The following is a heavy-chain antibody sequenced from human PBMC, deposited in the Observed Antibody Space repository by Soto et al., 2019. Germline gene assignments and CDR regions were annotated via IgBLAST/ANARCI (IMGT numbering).Heavy chain of an antibody. Sequence: NPSETLSLTCTVSGGSISSYYWSWIRQPAGKGLEWIGRIYTSGGTNYNPSLKSRVTMSVDTSKNQFSLKLSSVTAADTAVYYCASSYYYDSSGPNWFDPWGQGTLVTVS. D-gene: IGHD3-22*01. CDR1: GGSISSYY. J-gene: IGHJ5*02. CDR2: IYTSGGT. V-gene: IGHV4-4*07. CDR3: ASSYYYDSSGPNWFDP.